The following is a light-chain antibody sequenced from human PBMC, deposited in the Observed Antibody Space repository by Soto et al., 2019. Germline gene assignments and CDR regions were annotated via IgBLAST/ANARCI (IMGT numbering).Light chain of an antibody. CDR3: AAWDESLTGSYV. J-gene: IGLJ1*01. CDR2: SNS. CDR1: LASIGSNT. Sequence: QSVLAQPPSASGAPGQRVTISCSGSLASIGSNTVNWYQHLPGTAPKLLISSNSQRTSGVPDRFSGSKSGTSASLAISRLQSEDEADYYCAAWDESLTGSYVFGTGTKVTVL. V-gene: IGLV1-44*01.